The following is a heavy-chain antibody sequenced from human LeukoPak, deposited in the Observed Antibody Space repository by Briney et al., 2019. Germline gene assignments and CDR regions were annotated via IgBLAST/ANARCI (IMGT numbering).Heavy chain of an antibody. V-gene: IGHV7-4-1*02. J-gene: IGHJ5*02. CDR3: ARSGGDYYGSGSYWFWFDP. CDR2: INTNTGNL. CDR1: GYTFTSYA. D-gene: IGHD3-10*01. Sequence: ASVKVSCKASGYTFTSYAMNWVRQAPGQGLEWMGWINTNTGNLTYAQAFTGRFVFSLDTSVSTAYLQISSLKGEDTAVYYCARSGGDYYGSGSYWFWFDPWGQGTLVTVPS.